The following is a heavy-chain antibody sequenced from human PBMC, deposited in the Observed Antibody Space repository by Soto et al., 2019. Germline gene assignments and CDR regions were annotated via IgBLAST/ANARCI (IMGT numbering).Heavy chain of an antibody. Sequence: VPLWESGGGLVQPGGSLRLSCAASGFTFSRYAMNWVRQAPGKGLEWVSSISYSDHSTYYADSVKGRFTISRDNSKDTLYLQMNNLRAEDTAVYYCARRGGSNGWGDFDSWGQGTLVSVSS. CDR3: ARRGGSNGWGDFDS. J-gene: IGHJ4*02. D-gene: IGHD6-19*01. CDR1: GFTFSRYA. V-gene: IGHV3-23*01. CDR2: ISYSDHST.